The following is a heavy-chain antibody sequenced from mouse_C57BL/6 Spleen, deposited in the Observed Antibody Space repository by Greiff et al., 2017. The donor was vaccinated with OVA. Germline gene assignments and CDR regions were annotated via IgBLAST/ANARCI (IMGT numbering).Heavy chain of an antibody. CDR2: INPTNGGT. CDR3: ARHYYGSSRNAMDY. Sequence: VQLQQPGPALVKPGPSVKIPCKASGYTFTHYNMDWVKQSHGKSLEWIGDINPTNGGTIYNQKFKGKATLTVDKSSSTAYMELRSLTSEDTAVYYCARHYYGSSRNAMDYWGQGTSVTVSS. J-gene: IGHJ4*01. V-gene: IGHV1-18*01. CDR1: GYTFTHYN. D-gene: IGHD1-1*01.